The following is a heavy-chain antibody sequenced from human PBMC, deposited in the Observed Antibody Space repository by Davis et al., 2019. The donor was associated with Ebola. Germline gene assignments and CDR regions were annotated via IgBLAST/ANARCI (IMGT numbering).Heavy chain of an antibody. Sequence: MPGGSLRLSCAVYGGSFSGYYWSWICQLPGKGLEWIGEINHSGSTNYNPSLKSRVTISVDTSKNQFSLKLSSVTAADTAVYYCARVGSSYFDLWGRGTLVTVSS. D-gene: IGHD3-10*01. CDR2: INHSGST. CDR1: GGSFSGYY. CDR3: ARVGSSYFDL. V-gene: IGHV4-34*01. J-gene: IGHJ2*01.